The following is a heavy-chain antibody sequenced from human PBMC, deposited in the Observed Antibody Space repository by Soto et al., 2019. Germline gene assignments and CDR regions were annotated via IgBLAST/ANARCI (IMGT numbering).Heavy chain of an antibody. V-gene: IGHV4-31*03. CDR1: GASISSGGYY. Sequence: SETLSLTCSVSGASISSGGYYWNWIRQHPGKGLEWIGSMYYSGSTHYNPSLKSRVTISVDTSKNQFFLRLSSVTAEDTAVYYCARDPYVDLYYFDYWGPGTLVTVSS. CDR2: MYYSGST. D-gene: IGHD3-16*01. J-gene: IGHJ4*02. CDR3: ARDPYVDLYYFDY.